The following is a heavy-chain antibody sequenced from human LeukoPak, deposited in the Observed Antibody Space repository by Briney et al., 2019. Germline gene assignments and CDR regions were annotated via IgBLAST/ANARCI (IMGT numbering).Heavy chain of an antibody. CDR3: ARCAAFGELLGSCDY. Sequence: SETLSLTCAVYGGSFSGYYWSWIRQPPGKGLEWIGEINHSGSTNYNPSLKSRVTISVDTSKNQFSLKLSSVTAADTAVYYCARCAAFGELLGSCDYWGQGTLVTVSS. J-gene: IGHJ4*02. D-gene: IGHD3-10*01. CDR2: INHSGST. CDR1: GGSFSGYY. V-gene: IGHV4-34*01.